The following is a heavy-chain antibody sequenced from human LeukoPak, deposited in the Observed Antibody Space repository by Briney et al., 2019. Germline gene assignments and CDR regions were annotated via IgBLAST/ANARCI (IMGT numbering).Heavy chain of an antibody. CDR2: ISSSSNYI. D-gene: IGHD3-3*01. CDR1: GFTFSSYS. Sequence: GGSLRLSCAASGFTFSSYSMNWVRQAPGKGLEWVSSISSSSNYIYYADSVKGRFTISRDNAKNSLYLQMSSLRAEDTAVYYCARETLEGYDAFDIWGQGTMVTVSS. V-gene: IGHV3-21*01. CDR3: ARETLEGYDAFDI. J-gene: IGHJ3*02.